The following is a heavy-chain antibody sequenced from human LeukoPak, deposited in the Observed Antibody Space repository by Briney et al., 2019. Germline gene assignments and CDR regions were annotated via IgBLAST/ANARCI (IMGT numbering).Heavy chain of an antibody. J-gene: IGHJ4*02. V-gene: IGHV3-49*03. D-gene: IGHD2-15*01. CDR3: TADIVVVVAASFDY. Sequence: RSLRLSCTASGFTFGDYAMSWFRQAPGKGLEWVGFIRSKAYGGTTEYAASVKGRFTISRDDSKSIAYLQMNSLKTEDTAVYYCTADIVVVVAASFDYWGQGTLVTVSS. CDR2: IRSKAYGGTT. CDR1: GFTFGDYA.